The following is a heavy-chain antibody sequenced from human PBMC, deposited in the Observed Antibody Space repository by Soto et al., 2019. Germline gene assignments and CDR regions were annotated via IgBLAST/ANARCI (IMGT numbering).Heavy chain of an antibody. Sequence: PGGSLRLSCAASGFTFSSYAMSWVRQAPGKGLEWVSAISSSGGSTYYADSVKGRFTISRDNSKNTLYLQMNSLRAEDTAVYYCARSRVEFWSGRKSNYKGMAAWGLGTLAPVAS. CDR3: ARSRVEFWSGRKSNYKGMAA. V-gene: IGHV3-23*01. CDR2: ISSSGGST. CDR1: GFTFSSYA. J-gene: IGHJ6*02. D-gene: IGHD3-3*01.